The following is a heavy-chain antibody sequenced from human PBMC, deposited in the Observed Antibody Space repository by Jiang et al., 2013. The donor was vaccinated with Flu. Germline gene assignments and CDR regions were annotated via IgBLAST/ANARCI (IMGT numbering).Heavy chain of an antibody. CDR1: GGSFSGYY. CDR2: INHSGST. CDR3: ARGYYDSSGIDY. V-gene: IGHV4-34*01. D-gene: IGHD3-22*01. J-gene: IGHJ4*02. Sequence: LLKPSETLSLTCAVYGGSFSGYYWSWIRQPPGKGLEWIGEINHSGSTNYNPSLKSRVTISVDTSKNQFSLKLSSVTAADTAVYYCARGYYDSSGIDYWGQGTLVTVSS.